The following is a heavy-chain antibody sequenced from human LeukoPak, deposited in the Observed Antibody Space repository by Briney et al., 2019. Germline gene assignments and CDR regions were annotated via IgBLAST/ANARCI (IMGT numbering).Heavy chain of an antibody. CDR2: IHPPVGDT. V-gene: IGHV1-46*01. Sequence: ASVKVSCKASGYTFTSYYLHWVRQAPGQGLEWMGIIHPPVGDTTYAQKFQGRVTMTKDMSTGTVYMDLSSLRSEDTAVYYCARYGFSSVWQGGWHAFDIWGQGTTVTVSS. CDR1: GYTFTSYY. CDR3: ARYGFSSVWQGGWHAFDI. D-gene: IGHD6-25*01. J-gene: IGHJ3*02.